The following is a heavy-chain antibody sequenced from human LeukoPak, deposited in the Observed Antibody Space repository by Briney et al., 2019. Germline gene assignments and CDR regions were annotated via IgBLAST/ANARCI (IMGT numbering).Heavy chain of an antibody. CDR1: GGSISSYY. V-gene: IGHV4-59*01. J-gene: IGHJ3*02. CDR3: ARPRVATTTGAFDI. D-gene: IGHD5-12*01. CDR2: IYYSGST. Sequence: SETLSLTCTVSGGSISSYYWSWIRQPPGKGLEWIGYIYYSGSTNYNPSLKSRVTISVDTSKNQFSLKLSSVTAADTAVYYCARPRVATTTGAFDIWGQGTMVTVSS.